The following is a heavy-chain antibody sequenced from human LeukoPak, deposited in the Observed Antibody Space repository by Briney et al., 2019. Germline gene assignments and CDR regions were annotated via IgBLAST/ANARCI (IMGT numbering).Heavy chain of an antibody. CDR3: ATSLSGWGTYHYMNV. CDR2: ISSSGSTI. J-gene: IGHJ6*03. CDR1: GFTFSSYE. D-gene: IGHD6-19*01. Sequence: PGGSLRLSCAASGFTFSSYEMNWVRQAPGKGLEWVPYISSSGSTIYYADSVKGRFTLSRDNAKNSLYLQMNSLRAEDTAVYYCATSLSGWGTYHYMNVWGKGTTVTISS. V-gene: IGHV3-48*03.